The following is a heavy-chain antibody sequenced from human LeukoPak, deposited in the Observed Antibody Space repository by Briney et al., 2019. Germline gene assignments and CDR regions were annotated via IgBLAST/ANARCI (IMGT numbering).Heavy chain of an antibody. V-gene: IGHV3-74*01. Sequence: GGSLRLSCAASGFTFSSYWVHWVRQPPGKGLVWVSRINTDGSTTTYADSVKGRFTISRDNAKNTLYLQMNSLRAEDTAVYYCAVRLLWFGELAAFDIWGQGTMVTVSS. CDR2: INTDGSTT. J-gene: IGHJ3*02. CDR1: GFTFSSYW. CDR3: AVRLLWFGELAAFDI. D-gene: IGHD3-10*01.